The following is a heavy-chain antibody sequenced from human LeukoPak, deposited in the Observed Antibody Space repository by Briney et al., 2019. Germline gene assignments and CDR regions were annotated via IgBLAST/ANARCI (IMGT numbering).Heavy chain of an antibody. CDR2: MNPGSGDT. J-gene: IGHJ6*03. CDR3: ARSRRGYYMDV. V-gene: IGHV1-8*02. CDR1: GYTFSNFD. Sequence: GASVKVSCKASGYTFSNFDVNWVRQAPGQGLEWMAWMNPGSGDTGYEGKFQARLSLSSNTSIITASMELTSLTSEDTAVYCCARSRRGYYMDVWGKGTTVIVSS.